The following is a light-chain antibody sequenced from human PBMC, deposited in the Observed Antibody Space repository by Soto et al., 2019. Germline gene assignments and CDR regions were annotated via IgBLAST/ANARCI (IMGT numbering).Light chain of an antibody. CDR3: SSYTSSSTGV. CDR2: DVN. Sequence: QSVLTQPASVSGSPGQSITNSCTGTSSDVGGYNYVSWYQQHPGKAPKLMIYDVNNRPSGVSNRFSGSKSGNTASLTISGLQAEDEADYYCSSYTSSSTGVFGTGTKLTVL. CDR1: SSDVGGYNY. V-gene: IGLV2-14*01. J-gene: IGLJ1*01.